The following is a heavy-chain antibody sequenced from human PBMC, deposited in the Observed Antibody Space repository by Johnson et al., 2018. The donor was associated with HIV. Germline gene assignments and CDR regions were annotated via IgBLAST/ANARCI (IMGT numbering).Heavy chain of an antibody. CDR2: IGAAGDT. D-gene: IGHD1-20*01. Sequence: LEWVSVIGAAGDTYYPGSVKGRFTISRDNSKKTLYLQMNSLRAEDTAVYYCARGIPTLPLTGTRGFDIWGQGTMVTVSS. CDR3: ARGIPTLPLTGTRGFDI. V-gene: IGHV3-13*01. J-gene: IGHJ3*02.